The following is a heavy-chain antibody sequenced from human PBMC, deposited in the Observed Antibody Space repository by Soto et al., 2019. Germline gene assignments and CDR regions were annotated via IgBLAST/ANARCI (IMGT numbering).Heavy chain of an antibody. Sequence: SVKVSCKASGGTFSSYAISWVRQAPGQGLEWMGGIIPIFGTANYAQKFQGRVTITADKSTSTAYMELSSLRSEDTAVYYCARDNFYGGNSVSAYYYGMDVWGQGTTVTVSS. CDR3: ARDNFYGGNSVSAYYYGMDV. CDR1: GGTFSSYA. J-gene: IGHJ6*02. V-gene: IGHV1-69*06. D-gene: IGHD4-17*01. CDR2: IIPIFGTA.